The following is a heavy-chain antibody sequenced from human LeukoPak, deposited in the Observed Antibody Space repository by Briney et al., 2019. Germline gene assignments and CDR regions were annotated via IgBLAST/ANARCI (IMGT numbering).Heavy chain of an antibody. J-gene: IGHJ4*02. CDR3: ARVFGCSSTSCYGGADY. CDR1: GGSISSGSYY. CDR2: IYTSGST. V-gene: IGHV4-61*02. D-gene: IGHD2-2*01. Sequence: PSQTLSLTCTVSGGSISSGSYYWSWIRQPAGKGLEWIGRIYTSGSTNYNPSLKNRVTISVDTSKNQFSLKLSSVTAADTAVYYCARVFGCSSTSCYGGADYWGQGTLVTVSS.